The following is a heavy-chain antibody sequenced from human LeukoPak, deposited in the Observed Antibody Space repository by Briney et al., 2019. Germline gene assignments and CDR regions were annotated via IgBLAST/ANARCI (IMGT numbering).Heavy chain of an antibody. V-gene: IGHV6-1*01. CDR2: TYYRSKWYN. Sequence: SQTLSLTCAISGDSVSSNSAAWNWIRQSPSRGLEWLGRTYYRSKWYNDYSVFVKSRITINPDTSKNQFSLQLNSVTPEDTAVCYCARGGYSSGWRLDYWGQGTLVTVSS. CDR3: ARGGYSSGWRLDY. J-gene: IGHJ4*02. D-gene: IGHD6-19*01. CDR1: GDSVSSNSAA.